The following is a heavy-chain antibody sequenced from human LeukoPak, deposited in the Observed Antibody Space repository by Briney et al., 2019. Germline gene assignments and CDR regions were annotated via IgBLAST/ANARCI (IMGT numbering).Heavy chain of an antibody. CDR2: IYHNGNI. Sequence: PSETLSLTCTVSGDSISGSSYYRGWIRQPPGEGLEWSGSIYHNGNIYYNPSLKSRVSISVDTSKNQFSLKLSSVTAADTAVYYRARHDHRTGSHFDYWGQGTLVTVSS. J-gene: IGHJ4*02. V-gene: IGHV4-39*01. CDR3: ARHDHRTGSHFDY. D-gene: IGHD1-14*01. CDR1: GDSISGSSYY.